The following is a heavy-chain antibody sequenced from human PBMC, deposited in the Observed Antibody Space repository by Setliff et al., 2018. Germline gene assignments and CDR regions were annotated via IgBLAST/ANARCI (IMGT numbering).Heavy chain of an antibody. CDR1: GFTFDDFA. CDR3: AKEQEITLVPGIIPDAFDL. D-gene: IGHD3-10*01. V-gene: IGHV3-30*02. Sequence: GGSLRLSCAASGFTFDDFAMQWVRQPPGKGLEWVTFIRSDGNKKYFGDSVKGRFSISRDNSKNTVYLQMNSLKIEDTAVYFCAKEQEITLVPGIIPDAFDLWGQGTMVTVSS. CDR2: IRSDGNKK. J-gene: IGHJ3*01.